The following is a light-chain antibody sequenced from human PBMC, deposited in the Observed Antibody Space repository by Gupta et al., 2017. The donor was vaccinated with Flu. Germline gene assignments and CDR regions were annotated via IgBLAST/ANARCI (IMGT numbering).Light chain of an antibody. CDR1: QTISNY. Sequence: DRVTITCRASQTISNYVNWYQQKPGKAPKVMIYAASTWQTGVPSRFSGIGSGTDFTLTINGLQREDFATYYCQQTYSTPRTFGQGTKVEI. CDR3: QQTYSTPRT. J-gene: IGKJ1*01. V-gene: IGKV1-39*01. CDR2: AAS.